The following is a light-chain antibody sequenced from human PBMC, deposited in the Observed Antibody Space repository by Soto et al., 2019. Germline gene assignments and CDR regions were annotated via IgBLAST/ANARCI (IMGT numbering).Light chain of an antibody. CDR3: GAWDNTQSWV. V-gene: IGLV1-51*01. CDR2: DND. J-gene: IGLJ3*02. CDR1: GSNIGGFS. Sequence: QSVLTQPPSVSAAPGQRITISCSGSGSNIGGFSVSWYQQLPGTAPKLLIYDNDKRPSGIPDRCSGSKSCTSATLAITTLQTGDEAHYFCGAWDNTQSWVFGPGTKLTVL.